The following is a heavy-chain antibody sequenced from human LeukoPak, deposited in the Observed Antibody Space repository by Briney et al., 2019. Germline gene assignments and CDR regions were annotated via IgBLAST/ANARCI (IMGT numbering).Heavy chain of an antibody. CDR2: IYYSGST. CDR3: ARTYGSSGLGYFDL. CDR1: GGSISSYY. D-gene: IGHD6-13*01. V-gene: IGHV4-59*01. Sequence: SETLSLTCTVSGGSISSYYWSWLRQPPGKGLEWIGYIYYSGSTNYSSSLKSRLTISVDTSKNQFSLKLSSVTAADTAVYYCARTYGSSGLGYFDLWGRGTLVTVSS. J-gene: IGHJ2*01.